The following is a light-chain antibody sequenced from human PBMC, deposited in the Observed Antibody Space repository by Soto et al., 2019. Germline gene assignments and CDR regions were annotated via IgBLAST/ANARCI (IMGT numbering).Light chain of an antibody. V-gene: IGKV1-5*01. CDR3: HQYNSQTWT. Sequence: DIQMTQSPSTLSASVGDRVTITCRASQSISSWLAWYQQKPGKAPKLLIYAASTLQSGVPSRFSGSGSGTEFTLTISSLQPDDFATYFCHQYNSQTWTFGQGTKVDIK. CDR2: AAS. J-gene: IGKJ1*01. CDR1: QSISSW.